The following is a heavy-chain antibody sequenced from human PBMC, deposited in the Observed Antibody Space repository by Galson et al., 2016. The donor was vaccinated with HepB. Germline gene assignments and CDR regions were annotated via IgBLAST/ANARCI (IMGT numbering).Heavy chain of an antibody. CDR3: AFKAGDCGSGRCYSPFDY. CDR2: ISGDGESI. D-gene: IGHD2-15*01. CDR1: GFSFSNFA. J-gene: IGHJ4*02. V-gene: IGHV3-23*01. Sequence: SLRLSCAASGFSFSNFAMSWVRQAPGKGLEWVSSISGDGESIYYTDSVKGRFTVSRDNSKNTLSLRMNSLRADDTAVYYCAFKAGDCGSGRCYSPFDYWGQGTLVTVSS.